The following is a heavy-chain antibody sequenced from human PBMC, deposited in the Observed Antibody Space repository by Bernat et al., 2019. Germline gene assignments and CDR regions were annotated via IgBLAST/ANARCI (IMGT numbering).Heavy chain of an antibody. CDR3: ARQISGVYYDSSGYYMDI. J-gene: IGHJ3*02. D-gene: IGHD3-22*01. CDR1: GGSISSSSYY. Sequence: QLQLQESGPGLVKPSETLSLTCTVSGGSISSSSYYWGWIRQPPGKGLEWIGSIYYSGSTYHNPSLKSRVTISVDTSKNQFSLKLSSVTAADTAVYYCARQISGVYYDSSGYYMDIWGQGTMVTVSS. CDR2: IYYSGST. V-gene: IGHV4-39*01.